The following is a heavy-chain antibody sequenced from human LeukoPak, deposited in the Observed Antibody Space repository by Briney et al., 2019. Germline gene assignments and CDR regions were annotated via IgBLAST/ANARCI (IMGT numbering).Heavy chain of an antibody. V-gene: IGHV3-21*01. J-gene: IGHJ4*02. CDR1: GFTFNIYS. D-gene: IGHD1-26*01. CDR2: ISSSSDYI. Sequence: GGSLRLSCAASGFTFNIYSMNWVRQAPGKGLEWVSSISSSSDYIYYADSVKGRFTISRDNAGNSLYLQMNSLRAEDTAVYYCARKLGKWERLSPFDYWGQGTLVTVSS. CDR3: ARKLGKWERLSPFDY.